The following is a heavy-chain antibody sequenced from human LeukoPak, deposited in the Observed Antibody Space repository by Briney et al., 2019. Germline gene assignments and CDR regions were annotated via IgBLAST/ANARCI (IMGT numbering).Heavy chain of an antibody. Sequence: ASVKVSCKASGYSFTNHAMNWLRQAPGQGLEWMGWINTNTGNPTYAQGFTGRFVFSLDTSVSTAYLQISSLKAEDTAVYYCASGLAYCGGDCYSPPGNWFDPWGQGTLVTVYS. V-gene: IGHV7-4-1*02. J-gene: IGHJ5*02. CDR2: INTNTGNP. CDR1: GYSFTNHA. CDR3: ASGLAYCGGDCYSPPGNWFDP. D-gene: IGHD2-21*02.